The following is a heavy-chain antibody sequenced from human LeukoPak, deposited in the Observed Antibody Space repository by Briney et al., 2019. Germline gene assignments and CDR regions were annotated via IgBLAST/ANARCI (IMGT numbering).Heavy chain of an antibody. D-gene: IGHD4-23*01. CDR3: ARDGVYGNSRYFDS. J-gene: IGHJ4*02. CDR1: GDSISNYY. Sequence: PSETLSLTCTVSGDSISNYYWSWLPQPAGEGLEWVGRIYSSGSTNYNPSLKSRVTMSVDTSKNHFSLKLRSVTAADTAVYYCARDGVYGNSRYFDSWGQGALVTVSS. V-gene: IGHV4-4*07. CDR2: IYSSGST.